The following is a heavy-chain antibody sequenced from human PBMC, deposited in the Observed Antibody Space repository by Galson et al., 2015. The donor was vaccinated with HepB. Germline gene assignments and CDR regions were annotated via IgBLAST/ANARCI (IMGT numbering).Heavy chain of an antibody. Sequence: SVKVSCKASGGSFRNYAFGWVRQAPGQGLEWMGGVIPILGTPKYAQKFQGRVTITADESTTTGYMELSSLRSEDTALYYCATVVPADNYYYFYMDVWGDGTTVTVSS. V-gene: IGHV1-69*13. J-gene: IGHJ6*03. CDR3: ATVVPADNYYYFYMDV. D-gene: IGHD2-2*01. CDR2: VIPILGTP. CDR1: GGSFRNYA.